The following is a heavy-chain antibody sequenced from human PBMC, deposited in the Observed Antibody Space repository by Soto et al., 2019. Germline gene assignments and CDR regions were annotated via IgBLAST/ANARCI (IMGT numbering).Heavy chain of an antibody. CDR2: ISSSSSYI. V-gene: IGHV3-21*01. D-gene: IGHD5-12*01. CDR3: ARDTVRGGYDEGILDY. J-gene: IGHJ4*02. CDR1: GFTFSSYS. Sequence: PGGSLRLSCAASGFTFSSYSMNWVRQAPGKGLEWVPSISSSSSYIYYADSVKGRFTISRDNAKNSLYPQMNSLRAEDTAVYYCARDTVRGGYDEGILDYWGQGTLVTSPQ.